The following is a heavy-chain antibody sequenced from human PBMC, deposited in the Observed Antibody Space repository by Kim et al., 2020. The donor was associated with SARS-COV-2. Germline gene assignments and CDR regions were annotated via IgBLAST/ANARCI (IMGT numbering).Heavy chain of an antibody. J-gene: IGHJ4*02. V-gene: IGHV3-23*01. D-gene: IGHD1-26*01. CDR3: AKDLVGGLAQFDY. Sequence: ADSVQGRFTISRENSKHALYLQMNCRGGEDTAVYYCAKDLVGGLAQFDYWGRRTLVTVSS.